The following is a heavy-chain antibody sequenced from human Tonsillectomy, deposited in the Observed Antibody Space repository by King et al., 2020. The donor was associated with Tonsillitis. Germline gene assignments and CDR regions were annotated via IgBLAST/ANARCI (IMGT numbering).Heavy chain of an antibody. CDR1: GFSFTTYS. D-gene: IGHD2-15*01. V-gene: IGHV3-48*01. CDR2: ITSSSSTI. CDR3: ARDTPNYCSSSSCENWFDP. J-gene: IGHJ5*02. Sequence: EQLVQSGGGLVQPGGSLRLSCAASGFSFTTYSMNWVRQAPGKGLEWVSHITSSSSTIYYADSVKGRFTISRDNAKNSLYLQMNSLRAEDTAVYYCARDTPNYCSSSSCENWFDPWGQETLVTVSS.